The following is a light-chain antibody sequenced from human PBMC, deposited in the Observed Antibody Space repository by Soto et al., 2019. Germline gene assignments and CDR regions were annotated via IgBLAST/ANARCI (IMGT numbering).Light chain of an antibody. V-gene: IGLV1-40*01. Sequence: QSVLTQPPSVSGAPGQRVTISCTGSGSNIGAGYDVHWYQHRPGTDPKLLIYGHSNRTSGVPDRFSGAKSGTSASLAITGLQAEDEADYYCQSYDSSLSGHVVFGGGTKLTVL. CDR1: GSNIGAGYD. CDR2: GHS. J-gene: IGLJ2*01. CDR3: QSYDSSLSGHVV.